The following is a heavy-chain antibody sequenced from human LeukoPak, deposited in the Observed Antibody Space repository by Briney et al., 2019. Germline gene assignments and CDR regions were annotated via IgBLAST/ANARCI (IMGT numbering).Heavy chain of an antibody. V-gene: IGHV5-51*01. CDR3: ARQGTDYYDSERSFYFDY. Sequence: GESLKISCKGSGYSFTSYWIGWVRQMPGKGLEWMGIIYPGDSDTRYSPSFQGQVTISADKSISTAYLQWSSLKASDTAMYYCARQGTDYYDSERSFYFDYWGQGALVTVSS. D-gene: IGHD3-22*01. CDR2: IYPGDSDT. J-gene: IGHJ4*02. CDR1: GYSFTSYW.